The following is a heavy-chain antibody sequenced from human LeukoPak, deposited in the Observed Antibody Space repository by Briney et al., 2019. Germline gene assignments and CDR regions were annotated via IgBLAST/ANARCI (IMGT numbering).Heavy chain of an antibody. J-gene: IGHJ4*02. CDR1: GFTFSSYA. V-gene: IGHV3-53*01. CDR3: ARVSGSFDY. CDR2: IYSGGST. D-gene: IGHD5-12*01. Sequence: GGSLRLSCAASGFTFSSYAMSWVRQAPGKGLEWVSVIYSGGSTYYADSVKGRFTISRDNSKNTLYLQMNSLRAEDTAVYYCARVSGSFDYWGQGTLVTVSS.